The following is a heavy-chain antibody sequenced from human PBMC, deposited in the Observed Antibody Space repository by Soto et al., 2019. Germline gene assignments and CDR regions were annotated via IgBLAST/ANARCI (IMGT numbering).Heavy chain of an antibody. Sequence: GASVKVSCKASGYTFTSYGISWVRQAPGQGLEWMGWISAYNGNTNYAQKLQGRVTMTTDTSTSTAYMELSSLRSEDTAVYYCATDSSGYDFNWFDPWGQGTLVTVSS. J-gene: IGHJ5*02. D-gene: IGHD5-12*01. CDR1: GYTFTSYG. V-gene: IGHV1-18*01. CDR2: ISAYNGNT. CDR3: ATDSSGYDFNWFDP.